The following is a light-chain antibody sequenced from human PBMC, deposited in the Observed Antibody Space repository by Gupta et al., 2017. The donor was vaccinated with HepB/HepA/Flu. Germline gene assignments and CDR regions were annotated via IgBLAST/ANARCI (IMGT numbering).Light chain of an antibody. CDR3: QMRGIWPPLT. V-gene: IGKV3-11*01. CDR1: ESVRSY. Sequence: EIVFTQSPATPSLSPGDRATPSCSASESVRSYLAWYQQKPGQAPRLLIYAASNRATGIPARFSGSGSGTDFTLTISSLEPEDFAVYYCQMRGIWPPLTFGGGTKVEIK. J-gene: IGKJ4*01. CDR2: AAS.